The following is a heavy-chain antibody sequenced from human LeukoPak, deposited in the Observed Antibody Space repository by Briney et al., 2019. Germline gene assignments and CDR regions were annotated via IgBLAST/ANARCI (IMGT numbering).Heavy chain of an antibody. J-gene: IGHJ5*02. D-gene: IGHD2-2*01. V-gene: IGHV1-8*01. CDR2: VNPNSGNT. CDR3: ALADLYCSSTSCSGGWFDP. Sequence: ASGEGSCKASGYPFPDYDINWVRQGTGQGVEWMGWVNPNSGNTGYTQKFQGRVTITRNTSISTAYMELSSLRSEDTAVYYCALADLYCSSTSCSGGWFDPWGQGTLVTVSS. CDR1: GYPFPDYD.